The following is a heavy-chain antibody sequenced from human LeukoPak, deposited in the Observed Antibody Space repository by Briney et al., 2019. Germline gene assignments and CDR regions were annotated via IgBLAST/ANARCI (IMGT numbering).Heavy chain of an antibody. D-gene: IGHD5-24*01. V-gene: IGHV3-21*01. Sequence: PGGSLILSCAASGFTFSSYSMNWVRQAPGKGLEWVSSISSSSYIYYADSVKGRFTISRDNAKNSLYLQMNSLRAEDTAVYYCARAPDGYNDYWGQGTLVTVSS. CDR3: ARAPDGYNDY. CDR2: ISSSSYI. J-gene: IGHJ4*02. CDR1: GFTFSSYS.